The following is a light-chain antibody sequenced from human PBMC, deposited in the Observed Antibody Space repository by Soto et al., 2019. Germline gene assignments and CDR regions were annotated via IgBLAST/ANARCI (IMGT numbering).Light chain of an antibody. Sequence: QSALTQPASVSGPPGQSIVISCNGSSSDVGSYDLVSWYLQYPGKAPKVIIFEGTKRPSGVSDRFSGSKSGNTASLAITGLQAEDEADYYCQSYDSSLSGSKVVFGGGTKLTVL. CDR3: QSYDSSLSGSKVV. J-gene: IGLJ2*01. V-gene: IGLV2-14*02. CDR1: SSDVGSYDL. CDR2: EGT.